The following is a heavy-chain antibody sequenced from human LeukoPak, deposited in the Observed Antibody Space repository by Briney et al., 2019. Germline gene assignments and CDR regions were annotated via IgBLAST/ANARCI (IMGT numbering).Heavy chain of an antibody. V-gene: IGHV4-59*01. CDR1: GGSISSYY. Sequence: PSETLSLTCTVSGGSISSYYWSWIRQPPGKGLEWIGYIYYSGSTNYNPSLKSRVTISVDTSKNQFSLKLSSVTAADTAVYYCARINNWSYYYFYYWGQGTLATVSS. D-gene: IGHD1-7*01. CDR3: ARINNWSYYYFYY. CDR2: IYYSGST. J-gene: IGHJ4*02.